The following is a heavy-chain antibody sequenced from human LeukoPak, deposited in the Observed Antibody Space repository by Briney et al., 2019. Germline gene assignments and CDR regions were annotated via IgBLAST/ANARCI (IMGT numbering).Heavy chain of an antibody. D-gene: IGHD2-2*01. CDR2: ISYDGSNK. J-gene: IGHJ4*02. V-gene: IGHV3-30*18. CDR3: AKDGGYCSSTSCSFDY. CDR1: GFTFSSYG. Sequence: PGRSLRLSCAASGFTFSSYGMHWVRQAPGKGLEWVAVISYDGSNKYYADSVKGRFTISRDNSKNTLYLQMNSLRAEDTAVYYCAKDGGYCSSTSCSFDYWGQGTLVTVSS.